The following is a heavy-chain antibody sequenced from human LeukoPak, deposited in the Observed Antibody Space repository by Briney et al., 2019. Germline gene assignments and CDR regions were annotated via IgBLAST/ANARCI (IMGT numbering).Heavy chain of an antibody. CDR1: GFSFSTYY. D-gene: IGHD1-14*01. J-gene: IGHJ4*02. Sequence: GGCLRLSCAASGFSFSTYYVNWVRQAPGKGLEWVSCISSGSTYIFYADSVRGRFAISRDNAKNSLYLQMNSLRADDTAVYYCVRENHGHFDYWGQGSLVTVSS. CDR3: VRENHGHFDY. V-gene: IGHV3-21*01. CDR2: ISSGSTYI.